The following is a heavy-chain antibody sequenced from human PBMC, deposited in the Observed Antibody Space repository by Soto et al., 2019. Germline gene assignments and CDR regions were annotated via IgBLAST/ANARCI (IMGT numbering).Heavy chain of an antibody. V-gene: IGHV3-21*01. J-gene: IGHJ4*02. D-gene: IGHD5-12*01. CDR1: GFTFSSYS. Sequence: EVQLVESGGGLVKPGGSLRLSCAASGFTFSSYSMNWVRQAPGKGLEWVSSISSSSSYIYYADSVKGRFTISRDNAKNSLYLQMNSLRSEDTAVYYCARDGLGRWLHTWSYWGQGTLVTVSS. CDR2: ISSSSSYI. CDR3: ARDGLGRWLHTWSY.